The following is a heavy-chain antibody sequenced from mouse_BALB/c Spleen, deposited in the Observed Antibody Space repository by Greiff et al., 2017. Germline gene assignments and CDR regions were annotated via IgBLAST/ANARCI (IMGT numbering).Heavy chain of an antibody. Sequence: QVQLQQPGSELVRPGASVKLSCKASGYTFTSYWMHWVKQRPGQGLEWIGEILPGSGSTNYNEKFKGKATFTADTSSNTAYMQLSSLTSEDSAVYYCAARGYWGQGTTLTVSS. J-gene: IGHJ2*01. CDR1: GYTFTSYW. CDR2: ILPGSGST. CDR3: AARGY. V-gene: IGHV1-9*01.